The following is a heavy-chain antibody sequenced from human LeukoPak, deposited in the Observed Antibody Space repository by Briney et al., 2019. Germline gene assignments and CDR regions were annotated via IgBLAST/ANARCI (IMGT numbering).Heavy chain of an antibody. J-gene: IGHJ6*02. CDR1: GYTFTSYG. CDR3: ARVVVRYFDWSPIAGVDV. D-gene: IGHD3-9*01. V-gene: IGHV1-18*01. CDR2: ISAYNGNT. Sequence: ASVKVSCKASGYTFTSYGVSWVRQAPGQGLEWMGWISAYNGNTNYAQKLQGRVTMTTDTSTSTAYMELRSLRSDDTAVYYCARVVVRYFDWSPIAGVDVWGQGTTVTVSS.